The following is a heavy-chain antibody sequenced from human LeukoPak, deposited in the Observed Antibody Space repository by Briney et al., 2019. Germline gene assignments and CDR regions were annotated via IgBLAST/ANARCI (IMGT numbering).Heavy chain of an antibody. J-gene: IGHJ2*01. CDR3: AREGCSTTSCYGYFDL. CDR1: GGSLSRGDYY. V-gene: IGHV4-30-4*01. D-gene: IGHD2-2*01. CDR2: IYYSGST. Sequence: SQTLSLTRTVSGGSLSRGDYYWSWIRQPPGKGLEWIGYIYYSGSTYYNPSLKSRVLISVDTSKNQFSLKLSSVTAADTAVYYFAREGCSTTSCYGYFDLWGRGTRVTVSS.